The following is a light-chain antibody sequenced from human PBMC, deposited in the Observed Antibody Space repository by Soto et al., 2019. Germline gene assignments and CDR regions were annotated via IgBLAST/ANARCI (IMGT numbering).Light chain of an antibody. CDR1: SSDVGGYNY. V-gene: IGLV2-14*01. J-gene: IGLJ1*01. CDR2: AVS. CDR3: SSYTTSSTLLYV. Sequence: QSALTQPASVSGSPGQSVTISCTGTSSDVGGYNYVSWYQQHPGQAPKLMIYAVSNRPSGVSNRFSGSKSGNTASLTISGLQAEDEADYYCSSYTTSSTLLYVFGTGTKVTVL.